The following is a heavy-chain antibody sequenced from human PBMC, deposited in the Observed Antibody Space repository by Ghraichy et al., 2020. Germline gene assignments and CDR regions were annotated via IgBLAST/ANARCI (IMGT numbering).Heavy chain of an antibody. CDR3: ARGYCSSASCPLEH. CDR2: ISVSGGNT. J-gene: IGHJ5*02. Sequence: GGSLRLSCAASGFTFSSYAMSWVRQAPGKGLDWVSGISVSGGNTYYADSVKGRFTISRDNSKNTLNLQMNSLRAEDTAIYYCARGYCSSASCPLEHWGQGTLVTVSS. CDR1: GFTFSSYA. V-gene: IGHV3-23*01. D-gene: IGHD2-2*01.